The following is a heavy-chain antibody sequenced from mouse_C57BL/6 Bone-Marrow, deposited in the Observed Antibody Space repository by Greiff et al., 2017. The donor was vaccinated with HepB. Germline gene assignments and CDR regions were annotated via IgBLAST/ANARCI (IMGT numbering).Heavy chain of an antibody. CDR2: IRNKANGYTT. CDR3: ARDGEWFAY. J-gene: IGHJ3*01. CDR1: GFTFTDYY. V-gene: IGHV7-3*01. Sequence: EVKLMESGGGLVQPGGSLSLSCAASGFTFTDYYMSWVRQPPGKALEWLGFIRNKANGYTTEYSASVKGRFTISRDNSQSILYLQMNALRAEDSATYYCARDGEWFAYWGQGTLVTVSA. D-gene: IGHD2-3*01.